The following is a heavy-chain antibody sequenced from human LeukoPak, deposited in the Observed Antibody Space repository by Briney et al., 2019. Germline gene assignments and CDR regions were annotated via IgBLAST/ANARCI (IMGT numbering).Heavy chain of an antibody. Sequence: GGSLRLSCAASGFTFSRYSMSWVRHAPGEGLVWVSRINSDGNSTSYADCVKGRFTISRDNAKNTLYLQMNSLRAEDTAVYYCARGSFSSGWSIWGQGTLVTVSS. CDR3: ARGSFSSGWSI. V-gene: IGHV3-74*01. J-gene: IGHJ4*02. CDR1: GFTFSRYS. CDR2: INSDGNST. D-gene: IGHD6-19*01.